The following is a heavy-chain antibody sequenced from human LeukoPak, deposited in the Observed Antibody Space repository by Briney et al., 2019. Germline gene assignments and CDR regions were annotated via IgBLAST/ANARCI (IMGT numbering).Heavy chain of an antibody. CDR2: IASSTI. V-gene: IGHV3-48*02. Sequence: GGSLRLSCAASGFTFSTYSMNWVRQAPGKGLEWVSYIASSTIYYADSVKGRFTISRDNAKNSLYLQMNSLRDEGTAVYYCARGPAAAIDYWGQGTLVTVSS. CDR1: GFTFSTYS. D-gene: IGHD2-2*01. CDR3: ARGPAAAIDY. J-gene: IGHJ4*02.